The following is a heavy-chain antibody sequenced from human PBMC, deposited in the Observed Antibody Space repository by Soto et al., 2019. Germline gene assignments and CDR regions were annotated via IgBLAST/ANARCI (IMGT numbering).Heavy chain of an antibody. J-gene: IGHJ4*02. CDR3: ARDVGYGLIDY. CDR2: INAYNGNT. Sequence: QVQLVQSGAEVKKPGASVKVSCKASGYTFTSYGISWVRQAPGQGLEWMGWINAYNGNTNYAQKFKGRXTXTXNTATSTAYMELRSLRSDDTAVYSCARDVGYGLIDYWGQGTLVTVSS. CDR1: GYTFTSYG. V-gene: IGHV1-18*01. D-gene: IGHD5-18*01.